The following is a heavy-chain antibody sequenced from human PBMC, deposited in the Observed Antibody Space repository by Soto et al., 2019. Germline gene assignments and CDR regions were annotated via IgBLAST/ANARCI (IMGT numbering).Heavy chain of an antibody. Sequence: ASVKVCCKASGDTFTSNGISWVRQAPGQGLEWMGWMGTYNGNTDYGQKFQGRVTMTTETPTSTAYMELRSLRSEDTAVYYCARGAHTDYYYYYGMDVWGQGTLVTVSS. V-gene: IGHV1-18*01. J-gene: IGHJ6*02. D-gene: IGHD2-8*02. CDR3: ARGAHTDYYYYYGMDV. CDR2: MGTYNGNT. CDR1: GDTFTSNG.